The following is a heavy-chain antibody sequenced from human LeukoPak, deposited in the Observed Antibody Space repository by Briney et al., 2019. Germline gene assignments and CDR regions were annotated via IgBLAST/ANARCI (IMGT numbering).Heavy chain of an antibody. J-gene: IGHJ4*02. CDR1: GFNFISYA. V-gene: IGHV3-30*04. D-gene: IGHD3-10*01. CDR3: ARDSTYYGSGTYPDF. CDR2: ASYDRNIK. Sequence: GGSLRLSCEASGFNFISYAMYWVRQAPDKGLEWVAVASYDRNIKYYAKSVKGRFTVSRDNSKNTLYLQMNSLRAEDTAVYYCARDSTYYGSGTYPDFWGQGTLVTVAS.